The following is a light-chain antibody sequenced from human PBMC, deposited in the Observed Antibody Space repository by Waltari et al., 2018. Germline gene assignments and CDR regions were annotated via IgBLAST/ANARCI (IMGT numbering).Light chain of an antibody. CDR1: SSTIGAGYD. J-gene: IGLJ2*01. CDR3: QSYDSSLSGVV. CDR2: GNS. V-gene: IGLV1-40*01. Sequence: QSVLTQPPSVSGAPGQRVTISCTGSSSTIGAGYDVHWYQQLPATAPKLLIYGNSNRPSGVPDRFSGSKSGTSASLAITGLQAEDEADYYCQSYDSSLSGVVFGGGTKLTVL.